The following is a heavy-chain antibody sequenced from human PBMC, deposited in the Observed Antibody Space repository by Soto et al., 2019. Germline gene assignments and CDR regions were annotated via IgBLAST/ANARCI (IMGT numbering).Heavy chain of an antibody. J-gene: IGHJ4*01. Sequence: EVQLLQSGGGLVQPGESLRLSCIASGFPFSSYATIWVRQAPGKGPEWVSSIAIRARVTYYADSVQGPLTTSRDASKHAVYPQMNSLRAEDTAVYFCAKGWGGYFNHWGQGSLVTVSS. CDR1: GFPFSSYA. D-gene: IGHD3-16*01. V-gene: IGHV3-23*05. CDR3: AKGWGGYFNH. CDR2: IAIRARVT.